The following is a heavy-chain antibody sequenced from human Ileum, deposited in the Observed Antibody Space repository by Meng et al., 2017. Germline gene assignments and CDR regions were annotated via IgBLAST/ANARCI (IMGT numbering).Heavy chain of an antibody. D-gene: IGHD4-17*01. CDR3: ARSTVTTYAFDI. V-gene: IGHV3-11*04. CDR1: GFTFSDYY. J-gene: IGHJ3*02. Sequence: QVRLVGSGGGLLKPCGSLRPSCAASGFTFSDYYMSWIRQAPGKGLEWVSYISSSGSTIYYADSVKGRFTISRDNAKNSLYLQMNSLRAEDTAVYYCARSTVTTYAFDIWGQGTMVTVSS. CDR2: ISSSGSTI.